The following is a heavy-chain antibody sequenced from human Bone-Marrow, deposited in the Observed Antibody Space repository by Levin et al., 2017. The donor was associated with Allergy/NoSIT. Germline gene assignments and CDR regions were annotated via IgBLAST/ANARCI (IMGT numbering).Heavy chain of an antibody. CDR1: GGSISSGGYS. CDR3: ARVAGYSFGYYFDH. CDR2: IYLSGST. D-gene: IGHD5-18*01. V-gene: IGHV4-30-2*01. J-gene: IGHJ4*02. Sequence: SETLSLTCAVSGGSISSGGYSWSWIRQPPGKGLEWIGNIYLSGSTNDNPSLKRRVTISVDRSKNQFSLKLSSVTAADTAVYYCARVAGYSFGYYFDHWGQGTLVTVSS.